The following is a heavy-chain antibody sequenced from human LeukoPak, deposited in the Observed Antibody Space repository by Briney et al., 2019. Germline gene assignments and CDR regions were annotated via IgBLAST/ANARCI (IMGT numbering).Heavy chain of an antibody. CDR2: FYTIGST. V-gene: IGHV4-4*07. Sequence: PSETLSLTCTVSGDSISRYYWSWIRQPAGKGLEWIGRFYTIGSTNYNPSLKSRVTMSLDTSKNQFSPTLNSVTAADTAVYYCARSAPSVTSYYFDSWGQGTLVTVSS. J-gene: IGHJ4*02. CDR1: GDSISRYY. CDR3: ARSAPSVTSYYFDS. D-gene: IGHD4-17*01.